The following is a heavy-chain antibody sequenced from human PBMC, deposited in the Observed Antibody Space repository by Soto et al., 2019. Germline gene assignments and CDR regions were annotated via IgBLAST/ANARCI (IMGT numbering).Heavy chain of an antibody. CDR3: ARVVPGAEAWFGP. Sequence: QFHLVQSGAELKKPGASVKVSCKASGYTFTNYGITWVRQAPGQPLEWLGWISLYSDGTNYAQKFQGRVSMTTDTSTTTAYMELRSLRSDDTAVYYCARVVPGAEAWFGPWGQGTLVTVSS. D-gene: IGHD2-2*01. CDR1: GYTFTNYG. V-gene: IGHV1-18*01. CDR2: ISLYSDGT. J-gene: IGHJ5*02.